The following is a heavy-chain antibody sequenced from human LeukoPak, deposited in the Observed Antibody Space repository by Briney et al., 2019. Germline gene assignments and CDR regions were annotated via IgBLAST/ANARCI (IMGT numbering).Heavy chain of an antibody. CDR3: ASQTGTTPR. J-gene: IGHJ4*02. CDR1: GFTFSSYG. V-gene: IGHV3-30*03. CDR2: ISHDGSNK. D-gene: IGHD1-7*01. Sequence: GGSLRLSRAASGFTFSSYGMHWVRQAPGKGLEWVAVISHDGSNKYYADSVKGRFSISRDNSKNTLYLQMNSLRVEDTAVYYCASQTGTTPRWGQGTLVTVSS.